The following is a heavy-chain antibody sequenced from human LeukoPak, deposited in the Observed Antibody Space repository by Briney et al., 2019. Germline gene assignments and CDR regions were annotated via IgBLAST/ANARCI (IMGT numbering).Heavy chain of an antibody. D-gene: IGHD6-13*01. CDR2: IYYSGST. Sequence: SETLSLTCTGPGRSISSYYWSWIRQPPGKGLEWIGYIYYSGSTNYNPSLKSRVTISVDTSKNQFSLKLSSVTAADTAVYYCAREVGSSWSYYFDYWGQGTLVTVSS. CDR3: AREVGSSWSYYFDY. J-gene: IGHJ4*02. V-gene: IGHV4-59*01. CDR1: GRSISSYY.